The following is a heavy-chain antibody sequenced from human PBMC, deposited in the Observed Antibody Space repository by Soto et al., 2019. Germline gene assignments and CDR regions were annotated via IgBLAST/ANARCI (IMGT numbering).Heavy chain of an antibody. D-gene: IGHD3-10*01. J-gene: IGHJ6*02. Sequence: GGSLTLSCAASGFSFSDYDFPCVRQVPGEGLEWVSALGAADDRYYLASVKGRFSVSRDNPENSLYLQMNNLRVGDTAVYYCARAYLGKVPRRADYYYAMELWGRGTTVTLSS. CDR1: GFSFSDYD. CDR3: ARAYLGKVPRRADYYYAMEL. V-gene: IGHV3-13*05. CDR2: LGAADDR.